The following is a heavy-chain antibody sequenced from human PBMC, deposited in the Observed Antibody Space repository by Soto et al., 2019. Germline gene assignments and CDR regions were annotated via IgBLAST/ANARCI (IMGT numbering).Heavy chain of an antibody. CDR2: ISYDGSNK. J-gene: IGHJ4*02. Sequence: GVSLSLSCAASGFTFSSYAMHWVRQAPGKGLERVAVISYDGSNKYYADSVKGRFTIPRDNSKNTLYLQMNSLRAEDTAVYYCARGPSSLTRIDYWGQGTLVTVSS. CDR3: ARGPSSLTRIDY. CDR1: GFTFSSYA. D-gene: IGHD2-2*01. V-gene: IGHV3-30-3*01.